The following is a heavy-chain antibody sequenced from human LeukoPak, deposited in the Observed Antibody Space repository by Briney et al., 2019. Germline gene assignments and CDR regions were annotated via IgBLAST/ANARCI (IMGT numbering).Heavy chain of an antibody. Sequence: GASVKVSCKASGYTFTNCGITWVRQAPGQGLEWMGWISAYNGNTNYAQKVQGRVTMTTDTSTSTAYMELGSLRSDDTAMYYCARDQSYSNTWFDYWGQGTLVTVSS. CDR2: ISAYNGNT. V-gene: IGHV1-18*01. CDR1: GYTFTNCG. J-gene: IGHJ4*02. CDR3: ARDQSYSNTWFDY. D-gene: IGHD6-13*01.